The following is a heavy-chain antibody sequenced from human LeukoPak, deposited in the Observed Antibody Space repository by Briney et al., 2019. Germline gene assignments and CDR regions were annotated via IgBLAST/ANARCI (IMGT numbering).Heavy chain of an antibody. Sequence: SETLSLTRTVSGGSISSGGYYWSWIRQHPGKGLEWIGYIYHSGSTYYNPSLKSRVTISVDTSKNQFSLKLSSVTAADTAVYYCARLLVEDRWFDPWGQGTLVTVSS. V-gene: IGHV4-31*03. D-gene: IGHD6-6*01. CDR1: GGSISSGGYY. CDR3: ARLLVEDRWFDP. J-gene: IGHJ5*02. CDR2: IYHSGST.